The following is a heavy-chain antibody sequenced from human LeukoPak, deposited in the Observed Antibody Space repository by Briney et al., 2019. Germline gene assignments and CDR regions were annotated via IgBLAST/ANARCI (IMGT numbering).Heavy chain of an antibody. Sequence: SETLSLTCTVSGGSISSYYWSWIRQPPGKGLELIAYISDIGSINYNPSLKSRVTISLETSKNQFSLKLSSVTAADTFFFQAEDGIRDLAFHWGQGTLVTVSS. CDR3: EDGIRDLAFH. V-gene: IGHV4-59*08. D-gene: IGHD3-9*01. CDR1: GGSISSYY. CDR2: ISDIGSI. J-gene: IGHJ4*02.